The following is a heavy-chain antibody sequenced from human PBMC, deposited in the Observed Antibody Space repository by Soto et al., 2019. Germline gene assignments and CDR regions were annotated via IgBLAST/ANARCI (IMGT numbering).Heavy chain of an antibody. D-gene: IGHD6-19*01. Sequence: SETLSLTCTVSGGSISSSSYYWGWIRQPPGKGLEWIGSIYYSGSTYYNPSLKSRVTISVDTSKNQFSLKLSSVTAADTAVYYCAGTSVFSPYYFDDWGQGTLVTVSS. J-gene: IGHJ4*02. CDR2: IYYSGST. CDR1: GGSISSSSYY. CDR3: AGTSVFSPYYFDD. V-gene: IGHV4-39*01.